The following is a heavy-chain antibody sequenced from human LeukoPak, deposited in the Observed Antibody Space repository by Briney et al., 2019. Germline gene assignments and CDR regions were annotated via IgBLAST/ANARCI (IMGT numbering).Heavy chain of an antibody. Sequence: SETLSLTCTVSGGSISSYYWSWIRQPPGKGLEWIGYIYYSGSTNYNPSLKSRVTISVDTSKNQFSLKLSSVTAADTAVYYCARAWRYCSGGSCYWFVPWGQGTLVTVSS. CDR2: IYYSGST. V-gene: IGHV4-59*01. D-gene: IGHD2-15*01. CDR1: GGSISSYY. J-gene: IGHJ5*02. CDR3: ARAWRYCSGGSCYWFVP.